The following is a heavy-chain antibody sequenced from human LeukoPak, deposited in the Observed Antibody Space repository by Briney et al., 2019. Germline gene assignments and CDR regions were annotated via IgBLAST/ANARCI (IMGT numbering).Heavy chain of an antibody. CDR2: ISGSGGST. J-gene: IGHJ3*02. D-gene: IGHD3-16*02. CDR3: AKAAGYDYVWGSYRYGDAFDI. CDR1: GFTFSSYA. Sequence: RGSLRLSCAASGFTFSSYAMSWVRQAPGKGLEWVSAISGSGGSTYYADSVKGRFTISRDNSKNTLYLQMNSLRAEDTAVYDCAKAAGYDYVWGSYRYGDAFDIWGQGTMVTVSS. V-gene: IGHV3-23*01.